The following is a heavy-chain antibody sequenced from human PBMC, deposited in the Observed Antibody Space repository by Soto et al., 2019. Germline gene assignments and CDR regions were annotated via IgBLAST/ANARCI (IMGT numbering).Heavy chain of an antibody. D-gene: IGHD3-3*01. CDR3: ARDYDFWSEQYYYYGMDV. V-gene: IGHV1-69*06. Sequence: GASVKVSCKASGGTFSSYAISWVRQAPGQGLEWMGGIIPIFGTANYEQKFQGRVTITADKSTSTAYIELSSLRSEDTAVYYCARDYDFWSEQYYYYGMDVWGQGTTVTVSS. CDR2: IIPIFGTA. J-gene: IGHJ6*02. CDR1: GGTFSSYA.